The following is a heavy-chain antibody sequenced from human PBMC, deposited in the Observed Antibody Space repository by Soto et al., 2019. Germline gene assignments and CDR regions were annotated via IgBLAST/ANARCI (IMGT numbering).Heavy chain of an antibody. CDR2: IYYSGSA. V-gene: IGHV4-28*01. CDR3: ARINSYGARFLAD. CDR1: GYSISSTNW. D-gene: IGHD3-3*01. J-gene: IGHJ4*02. Sequence: SETLSLTCAVSGYSISSTNWWGWIRQPPGKGLEWIGYIYYSGSAYYNPSLNSRVTLSVDTSKNQLSPKLRSVTAVDTAVYYCARINSYGARFLADWGQGIPVTVSS.